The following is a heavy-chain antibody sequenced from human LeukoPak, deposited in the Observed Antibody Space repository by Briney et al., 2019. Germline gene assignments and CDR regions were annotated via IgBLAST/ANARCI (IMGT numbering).Heavy chain of an antibody. CDR1: GYTFTSYA. CDR2: TNAGNGNT. CDR3: ARVVRGYSYGTFDY. Sequence: ASVKVSCKASGYTFTSYAMHWVRQAPGQRLGWMGWTNAGNGNTKSSQRFQGRVTITRDTSASTAYMELSSLRSEDTAVYYCARVVRGYSYGTFDYWGQGTLVTVSS. J-gene: IGHJ4*02. V-gene: IGHV1-3*01. D-gene: IGHD5-18*01.